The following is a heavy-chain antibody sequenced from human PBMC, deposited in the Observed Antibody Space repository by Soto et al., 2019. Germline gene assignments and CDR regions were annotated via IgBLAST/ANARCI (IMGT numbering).Heavy chain of an antibody. CDR2: IKQDGSEK. CDR3: ARIYVVVVAATPLRYFDL. D-gene: IGHD2-15*01. CDR1: GFMFSRYW. V-gene: IGHV3-7*01. Sequence: EVQLVESGGGLVQPGGSLRLSCASSGFMFSRYWMSWVRQAPGKGLAWVANIKQDGSEKYYVDSVKGRFTISRDNAKNSLYLQMNSLRAEDTAVYYCARIYVVVVAATPLRYFDLWGRGTLVTVSS. J-gene: IGHJ2*01.